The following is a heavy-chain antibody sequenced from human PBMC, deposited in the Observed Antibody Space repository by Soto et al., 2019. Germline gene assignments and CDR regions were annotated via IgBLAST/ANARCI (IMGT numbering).Heavy chain of an antibody. J-gene: IGHJ6*02. Sequence: ASVKVSCKVSGYTLTELSMHWVRQAPGKGLEWMGGFDPEDGETIYAQKFQGRVTMTEDTSTDTAYMELSSLRSEDTAVYYCATAPIVGATPYYYYGMDVWGQGTTVTVSS. CDR1: GYTLTELS. CDR3: ATAPIVGATPYYYYGMDV. V-gene: IGHV1-24*01. CDR2: FDPEDGET. D-gene: IGHD1-26*01.